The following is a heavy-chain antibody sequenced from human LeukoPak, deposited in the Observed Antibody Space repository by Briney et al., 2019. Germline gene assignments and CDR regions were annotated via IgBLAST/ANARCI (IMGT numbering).Heavy chain of an antibody. CDR1: RFPFSNYA. Sequence: GGSLRLSCVGSRFPFSNYAMTWVRQAPGKGLEWVSSIGESGNKMYYRDSVRGRFTISRDNSKNTVYLHMNSLKADDTAIYFCARMRGQGGQDIWGQGTMVTVSS. J-gene: IGHJ3*02. V-gene: IGHV3-23*01. CDR3: ARMRGQGGQDI. D-gene: IGHD3-16*01. CDR2: IGESGNKM.